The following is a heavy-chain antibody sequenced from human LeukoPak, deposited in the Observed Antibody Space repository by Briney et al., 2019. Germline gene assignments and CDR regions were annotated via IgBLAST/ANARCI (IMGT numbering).Heavy chain of an antibody. Sequence: PGGSLRLSCAAPGFTFSSYSMNWVRQAPGKGLEWVSSVSSSSSYIYYADSVKGRFTISRDNAKNSLYLQMNSLRAEDTAVYYCARESRRVGEGDFDFWGQGTLVTVSS. V-gene: IGHV3-21*01. D-gene: IGHD1-26*01. CDR1: GFTFSSYS. J-gene: IGHJ4*02. CDR2: VSSSSSYI. CDR3: ARESRRVGEGDFDF.